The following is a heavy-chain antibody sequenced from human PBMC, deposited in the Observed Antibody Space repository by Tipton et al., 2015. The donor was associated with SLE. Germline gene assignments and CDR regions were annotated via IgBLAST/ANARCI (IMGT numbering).Heavy chain of an antibody. D-gene: IGHD4-17*01. CDR1: GGSISSSY. CDR2: IYYSGST. J-gene: IGHJ2*01. CDR3: ARDSTVTHEWYFDL. V-gene: IGHV4-59*12. Sequence: TLSLTCTVSGGSISSSYWSWIRQPPGKGLEWIGYIYYSGSTNYNPSLKSRVTISVDTSKNQFSLKLSSVTAADTAVYYCARDSTVTHEWYFDLWGRGTLVTVSS.